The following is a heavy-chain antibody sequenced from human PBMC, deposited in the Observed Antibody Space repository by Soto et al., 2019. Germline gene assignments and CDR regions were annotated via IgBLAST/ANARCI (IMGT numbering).Heavy chain of an antibody. Sequence: GGSLRLSCAASGFTFSIHEMNWVRQAPGKGLEWVSYISSIGVATYYADSVKGRFTISRDNAKNSLYLQMNSLRAEDTAVYYCVREGRVGGIDYWGQGTPVTVSS. CDR1: GFTFSIHE. D-gene: IGHD6-19*01. CDR3: VREGRVGGIDY. V-gene: IGHV3-48*03. J-gene: IGHJ4*02. CDR2: ISSIGVAT.